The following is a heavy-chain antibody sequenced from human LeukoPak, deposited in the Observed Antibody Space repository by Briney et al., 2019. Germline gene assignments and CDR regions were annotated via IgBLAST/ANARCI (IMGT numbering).Heavy chain of an antibody. J-gene: IGHJ4*02. CDR3: ARDPPAYVVVPAAPGDY. Sequence: GGSLRLSCAASGFTFSSYSMNWVRQPPGKGLEWVSYISSSSSTIYYADSVKGRFTISRDNAKNSLYLQMNSLRAEDTAVYYCARDPPAYVVVPAAPGDYWGQGTLVTVSS. V-gene: IGHV3-48*01. CDR2: ISSSSSTI. D-gene: IGHD2-2*01. CDR1: GFTFSSYS.